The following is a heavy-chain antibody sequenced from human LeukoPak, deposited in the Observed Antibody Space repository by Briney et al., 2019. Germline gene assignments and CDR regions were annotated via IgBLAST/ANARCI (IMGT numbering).Heavy chain of an antibody. CDR3: ARGGSGYDLGY. Sequence: SETLSLTCTVSGGSISSGGYYWSWIRQHPGKGLEWIGYIYYSGSTYYNPSLKSRGTISVDTSKNQFSLKLSSVTAADTAVYYCARGGSGYDLGYWGQGTLVTVSS. D-gene: IGHD5-12*01. CDR1: GGSISSGGYY. V-gene: IGHV4-31*03. CDR2: IYYSGST. J-gene: IGHJ4*02.